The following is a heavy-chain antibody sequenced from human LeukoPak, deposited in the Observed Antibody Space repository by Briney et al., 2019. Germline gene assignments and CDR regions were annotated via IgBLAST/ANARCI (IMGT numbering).Heavy chain of an antibody. CDR1: GFTFGTYA. V-gene: IGHV3-23*01. D-gene: IGHD6-13*01. J-gene: IGHJ4*02. CDR2: ISGSGGST. Sequence: GGSLRLSCAASGFTFGTYAMSWVRQAPGKGLEWVSAISGSGGSTYYAASVKGRFTISRDNSKNALYLQINSLRAEDTAVYYCAKGGSQYSSSWFSTFDYWGQGTLVTVSS. CDR3: AKGGSQYSSSWFSTFDY.